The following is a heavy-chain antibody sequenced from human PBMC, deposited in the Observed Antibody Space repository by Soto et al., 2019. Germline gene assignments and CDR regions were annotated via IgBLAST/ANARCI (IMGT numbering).Heavy chain of an antibody. CDR2: ITRDTNTI. Sequence: EVQLVESGGGLVQPGGSLRLTCVASGFRFNIYSMNWIRQAPGKGLEWSSYITRDTNTIKYADSVKGRFTISRDNVKNLVYLQMNSLRDEDTAVYFCARSVEGHFDYWGQGAVVTVSS. D-gene: IGHD6-19*01. V-gene: IGHV3-48*02. J-gene: IGHJ4*02. CDR1: GFRFNIYS. CDR3: ARSVEGHFDY.